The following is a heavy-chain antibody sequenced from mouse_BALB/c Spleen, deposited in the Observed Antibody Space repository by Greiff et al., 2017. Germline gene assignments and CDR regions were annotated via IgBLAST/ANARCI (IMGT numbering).Heavy chain of an antibody. CDR2: ISSGGST. Sequence: DVMLVESGGGLVKPGGSLKLSCAASGFTFSSYAMSWVRQTPEKRLEWVASISSGGSTYYPDSVKGRFTISRDNARNILYLQMSSLRSEDTAMYYCARYGSSWGYWGQGTTLTVSS. CDR1: GFTFSSYA. D-gene: IGHD1-1*01. V-gene: IGHV5-6-5*01. J-gene: IGHJ2*01. CDR3: ARYGSSWGY.